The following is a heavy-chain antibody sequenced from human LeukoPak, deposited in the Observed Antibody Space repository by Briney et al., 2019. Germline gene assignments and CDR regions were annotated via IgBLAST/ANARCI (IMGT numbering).Heavy chain of an antibody. V-gene: IGHV3-48*01. CDR2: ISSSSSTI. CDR1: GFTFSSYS. CDR3: AGLYCSGGSCYSPYYYYYMDV. J-gene: IGHJ6*03. D-gene: IGHD2-15*01. Sequence: GGSLRLSCAASGFTFSSYSMNWVRQAPGKGLEWVSYISSSSSTIYYADSVKGRFTISRDNAKNSLYLQMNSLRAEDTAVYYCAGLYCSGGSCYSPYYYYYMDVWGKGTTVTISS.